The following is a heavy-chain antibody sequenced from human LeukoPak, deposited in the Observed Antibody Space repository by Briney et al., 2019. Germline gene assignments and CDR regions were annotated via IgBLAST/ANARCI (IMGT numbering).Heavy chain of an antibody. J-gene: IGHJ4*02. CDR1: GGTFSSYA. CDR2: IIPIFGTA. CDR3: ASARVFALKQWPTYYFDY. D-gene: IGHD6-19*01. Sequence: GASVKVSCKASGGTFSSYAISWVRQAPGQGLEWMGGIIPIFGTANYAQEFQGRVTITADESTSTAYMELSSLRSEDTAVYYCASARVFALKQWPTYYFDYWGQGTLVTVSS. V-gene: IGHV1-69*13.